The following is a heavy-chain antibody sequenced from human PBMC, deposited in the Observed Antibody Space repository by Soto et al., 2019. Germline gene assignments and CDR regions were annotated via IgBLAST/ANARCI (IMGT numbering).Heavy chain of an antibody. CDR2: INPNSGGT. J-gene: IGHJ5*02. CDR1: GYTFTGYY. Sequence: QVQLVQSGAEVKKPGASVKVSCKASGYTFTGYYMHWVRQAPGQGLEWMGWINPNSGGTKYSQKFQGRVTITRDTSASTAYMELSSPRSEDTAVYYCARDRGTGTTLWNWFDPWGQGTLVTVSS. D-gene: IGHD1-1*01. V-gene: IGHV1-2*02. CDR3: ARDRGTGTTLWNWFDP.